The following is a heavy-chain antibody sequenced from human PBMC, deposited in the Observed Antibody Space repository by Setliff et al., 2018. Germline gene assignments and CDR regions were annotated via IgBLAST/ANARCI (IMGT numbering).Heavy chain of an antibody. CDR3: AHTSRVDHSGHYHFAS. CDR2: IFWDDDK. D-gene: IGHD2-21*02. CDR1: GFSLSTTGVG. J-gene: IGHJ4*02. V-gene: IGHV2-5*02. Sequence: SGPTLVNPTETLTLICTFSGFSLSTTGVGVGWIRQPPGRALEWVALIFWDDDKRYSPSLKSRLTITKYTATNQVVLTMTNMDPVDTGTYYCAHTSRVDHSGHYHFASWGQGPLVTVSS.